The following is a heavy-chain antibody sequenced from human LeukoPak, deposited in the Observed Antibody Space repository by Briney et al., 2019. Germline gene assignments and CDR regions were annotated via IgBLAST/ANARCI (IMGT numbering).Heavy chain of an antibody. CDR1: DYSISSGYY. J-gene: IGHJ5*02. V-gene: IGHV4-38-2*01. Sequence: PSETLSLTCAVSDYSISSGYYWGWIRQPPGKGLEWIGSIYHSGSTYYNPSLKSRVTISVDTSKNQFSLKLSSVTAADTAVYYCARRGGISTAASALNWFDPWGQGTLVTVSS. D-gene: IGHD2-2*01. CDR2: IYHSGST. CDR3: ARRGGISTAASALNWFDP.